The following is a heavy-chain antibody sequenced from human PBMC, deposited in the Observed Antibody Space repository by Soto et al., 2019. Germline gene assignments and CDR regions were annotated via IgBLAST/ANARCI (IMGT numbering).Heavy chain of an antibody. Sequence: QAQLVQSGAEVKKPGASVKVSCQAGGYTFADYGISWVRQAPGQGLEWMGWIGPYNGNTNYAQNLQDRVTMTTDTSTNTASMELRSLRSDDTALYYCARCYCSVGSCYTCWPFDLWGRGTLLTVSS. J-gene: IGHJ2*01. CDR1: GYTFADYG. D-gene: IGHD2-15*01. V-gene: IGHV1-18*01. CDR2: IGPYNGNT. CDR3: ARCYCSVGSCYTCWPFDL.